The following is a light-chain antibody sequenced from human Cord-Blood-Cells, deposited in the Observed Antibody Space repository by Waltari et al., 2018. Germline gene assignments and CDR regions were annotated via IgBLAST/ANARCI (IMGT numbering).Light chain of an antibody. CDR3: SSYTSSSTLVV. CDR2: AVS. J-gene: IGLJ2*01. V-gene: IGLV2-14*01. CDR1: SSDVGGYNY. Sequence: QSALTQPASVSGSPGQSITISCTGTSSDVGGYNYVSWYQQPPGKAPKLMIYAVSNRPSGVSNRFSASKSGNTASLTISGLQAEDEADYYCSSYTSSSTLVVFGGGTKLTVL.